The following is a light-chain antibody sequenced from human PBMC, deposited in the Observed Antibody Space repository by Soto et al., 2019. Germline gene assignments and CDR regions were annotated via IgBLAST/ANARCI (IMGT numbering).Light chain of an antibody. V-gene: IGKV1-13*02. J-gene: IGKJ5*01. CDR1: QGLSSA. Sequence: AIQLTQSPSSLSASVGDRVTITCRARQGLSSALAWYQQKPGQTPNLPSYNASALESGVPSRFSGRGSGTDFTLTISSLQPEDFTPYYYQHFNGFPITFGQGTRLEIK. CDR2: NAS. CDR3: QHFNGFPIT.